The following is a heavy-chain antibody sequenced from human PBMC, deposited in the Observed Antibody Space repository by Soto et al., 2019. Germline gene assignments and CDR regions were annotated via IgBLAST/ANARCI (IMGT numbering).Heavy chain of an antibody. Sequence: ASVKVSCKASGYTFTSYYMHWVRQAPGQGLEWMGNIKPSGGGTTYAQKFQGRVTITRDTSTSTVYMEVSNLRSEDTAFYFCARATQSYYDTSGYYSYVHWGQGAQVTVSS. CDR3: ARATQSYYDTSGYYSYVH. V-gene: IGHV1-46*01. D-gene: IGHD3-22*01. CDR2: IKPSGGGT. CDR1: GYTFTSYY. J-gene: IGHJ4*02.